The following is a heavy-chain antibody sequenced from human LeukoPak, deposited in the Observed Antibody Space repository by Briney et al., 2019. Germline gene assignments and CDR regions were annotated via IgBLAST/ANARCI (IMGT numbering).Heavy chain of an antibody. CDR2: IWYDGSNT. Sequence: GGSLRLSCVASGFTFSSYGMHCVRQAPGKGLEWVAVIWYDGSNTYYADSVKGRFTISRDNSKNTLYLQMNSLRAEDTAVYYCAKDLFPYGDYEVNPAYWGQGTLVTVSS. J-gene: IGHJ4*02. V-gene: IGHV3-33*06. CDR1: GFTFSSYG. D-gene: IGHD4-17*01. CDR3: AKDLFPYGDYEVNPAY.